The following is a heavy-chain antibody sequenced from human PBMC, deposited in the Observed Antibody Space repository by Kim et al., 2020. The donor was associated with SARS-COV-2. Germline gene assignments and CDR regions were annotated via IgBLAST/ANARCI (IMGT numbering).Heavy chain of an antibody. CDR3: ARTSYPYYFDY. J-gene: IGHJ4*02. CDR2: P. Sequence: PTYGQSFTGRFVYSLDASVSTAYLQISSLKAEDTAVYYCARTSYPYYFDYWGQGTLVTVSS. D-gene: IGHD2-2*01. V-gene: IGHV7-4-1*02.